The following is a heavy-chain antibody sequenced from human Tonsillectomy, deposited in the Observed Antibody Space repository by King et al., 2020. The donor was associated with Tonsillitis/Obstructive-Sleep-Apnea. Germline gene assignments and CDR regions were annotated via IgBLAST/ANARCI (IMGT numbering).Heavy chain of an antibody. CDR2: IYLGDSDT. V-gene: IGHV5-51*01. CDR3: ARPPSRYYDSIFKGGDS. CDR1: GYSFTSYW. D-gene: IGHD3-22*01. J-gene: IGHJ4*02. Sequence: LQLVQSGAEVKKPGESLKISCKGSGYSFTSYWIGWVRQMPGKGLEWMGIIYLGDSDTRYSPSFQGQVTISADKSISTAYLQWSSLKASDTAMYYCARPPSRYYDSIFKGGDSWGQGTLVTVSS.